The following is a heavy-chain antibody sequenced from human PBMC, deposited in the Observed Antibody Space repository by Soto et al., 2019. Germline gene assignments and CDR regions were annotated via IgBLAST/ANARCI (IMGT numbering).Heavy chain of an antibody. Sequence: EVQLVESGGGLVQPGGSLRVSCAASGFTFSNYWMSWVRQAPGKGLEWVANIKQDGSENYYVDSVKGRFTISRDNAKNSLYLHMNSLRAEDTAVYYCARVQWLDDYWGQGTLVTVSS. CDR3: ARVQWLDDY. D-gene: IGHD6-19*01. V-gene: IGHV3-7*03. CDR2: IKQDGSEN. CDR1: GFTFSNYW. J-gene: IGHJ4*02.